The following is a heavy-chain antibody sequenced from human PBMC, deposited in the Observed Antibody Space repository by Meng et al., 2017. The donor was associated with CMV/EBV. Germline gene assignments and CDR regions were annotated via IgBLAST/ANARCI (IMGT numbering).Heavy chain of an antibody. CDR3: AKDPSFEYSSSFDY. CDR2: ISGSGGST. D-gene: IGHD6-6*01. CDR1: GFTFSSYA. J-gene: IGHJ4*02. V-gene: IGHV3-23*01. Sequence: GGSLRLSCAASGFTFSSYAMSWVRQAPGKGLEWVSAISGSGGSTYYADSVKGRFTISRDNSKHTLYLQMNSLRAEDTAVYYCAKDPSFEYSSSFDYWGQGTLVTVSS.